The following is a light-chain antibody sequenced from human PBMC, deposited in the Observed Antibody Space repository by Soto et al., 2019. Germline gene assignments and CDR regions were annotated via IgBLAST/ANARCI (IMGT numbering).Light chain of an antibody. CDR3: QQYYSTFALT. Sequence: DIVMTQSPDSLAVSLGERATINCKSSQSVLYSSNNKNYLAWYQQKPGQPPKLLIYWASTRESGVPDRFSGSGSETSFTLTISSPQAEDVAVYYCQQYYSTFALTFGGGPKVEIK. V-gene: IGKV4-1*01. CDR1: QSVLYSSNNKNY. CDR2: WAS. J-gene: IGKJ4*01.